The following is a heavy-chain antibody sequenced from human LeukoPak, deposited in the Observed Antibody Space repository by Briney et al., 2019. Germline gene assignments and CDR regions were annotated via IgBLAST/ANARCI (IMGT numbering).Heavy chain of an antibody. Sequence: PGGSLRLSCAVSGFTFSDFYMSWIRQAPGKGLEWVSYISSGSSYTNYADSVKGRFTISRDNAKNSLYLQMDSLRAEDTAVCYCARRVGVALDSWGQGTLVTVSS. CDR2: ISSGSSYT. CDR3: ARRVGVALDS. CDR1: GFTFSDFY. V-gene: IGHV3-11*03. J-gene: IGHJ4*02. D-gene: IGHD2-15*01.